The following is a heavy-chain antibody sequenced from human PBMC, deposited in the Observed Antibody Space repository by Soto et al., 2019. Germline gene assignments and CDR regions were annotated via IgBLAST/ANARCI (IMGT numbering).Heavy chain of an antibody. J-gene: IGHJ4*02. CDR2: IKSKTGGETV. CDR1: GISFTTAW. V-gene: IGHV3-15*01. D-gene: IGHD3-22*01. CDR3: ATQQFFDASGFSFDQ. Sequence: GRSLTLSCVGSGISFTTAWINWVRQAPGPGLEWVGRIKSKTGGETVDYAAPVRDRLVISRDDSKNTVYLTVSGLKTEDTAIYYCATQQFFDASGFSFDQWGQGNLVTVSS.